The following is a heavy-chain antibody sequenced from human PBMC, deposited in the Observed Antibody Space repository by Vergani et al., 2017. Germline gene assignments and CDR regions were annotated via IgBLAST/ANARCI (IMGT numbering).Heavy chain of an antibody. CDR1: GYTFVDHP. D-gene: IGHD5-24*01. V-gene: IGHV1-18*04. Sequence: QAQLGQSDSEVKRPGDSVTLSCKTSGYTFVDHPITWVRQAPGQGLEWMGWISPYNHKTLYSQKVEGRVTMTSDTSSSTVFLELRRLTSDDTAIYYCARSQMATNDFDLWGRGTLVTVSS. J-gene: IGHJ4*02. CDR3: ARSQMATNDFDL. CDR2: ISPYNHKT.